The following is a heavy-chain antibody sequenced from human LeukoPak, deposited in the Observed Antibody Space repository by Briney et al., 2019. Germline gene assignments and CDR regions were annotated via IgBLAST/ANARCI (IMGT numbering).Heavy chain of an antibody. CDR3: ARISYYDSSGYHFDY. CDR1: GFTFSDYY. V-gene: IGHV3-11*01. Sequence: PGGSLRLSCAASGFTFSDYYMSWIRQAPGKGLEWVSYISSSGSTIYYADSVKGRFTISRDNAKNSLYLQMNSLRAEDTAVYYCARISYYDSSGYHFDYWGQGTLVTVSS. J-gene: IGHJ4*02. D-gene: IGHD3-22*01. CDR2: ISSSGSTI.